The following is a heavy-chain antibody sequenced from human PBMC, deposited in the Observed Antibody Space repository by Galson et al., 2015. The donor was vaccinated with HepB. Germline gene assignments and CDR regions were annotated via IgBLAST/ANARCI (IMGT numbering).Heavy chain of an antibody. D-gene: IGHD3-10*01. J-gene: IGHJ4*02. Sequence: SLRLSCAASGFTFDDYAMHWVRQVPGKGLEWVSGILWNSADIAYADSVKGRFTISRDNAKKSLYLQLNSLRAEDTALYYCAKDISWSSGSLLFYWGQGTLVTVSS. V-gene: IGHV3-9*01. CDR1: GFTFDDYA. CDR2: ILWNSADI. CDR3: AKDISWSSGSLLFY.